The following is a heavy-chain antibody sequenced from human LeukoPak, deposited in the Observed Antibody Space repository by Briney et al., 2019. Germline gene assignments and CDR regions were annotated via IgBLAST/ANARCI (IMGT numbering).Heavy chain of an antibody. D-gene: IGHD6-19*01. J-gene: IGHJ4*02. Sequence: SETLSLTCAVYGESFSGYYWSWIRQPPGKGLEWIGEINHGGSTNYNSSLKSRVTISVDTSKNQFSLKLSSVTAADTAVYYCARTLIAVAFDYWGQGTLVTVSS. CDR1: GESFSGYY. CDR3: ARTLIAVAFDY. V-gene: IGHV4-34*01. CDR2: INHGGST.